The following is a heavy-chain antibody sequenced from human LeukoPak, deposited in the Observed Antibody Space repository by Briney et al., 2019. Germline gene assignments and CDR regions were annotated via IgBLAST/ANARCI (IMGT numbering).Heavy chain of an antibody. Sequence: GGSLRLSCAASGFTFSSYAMSWVRQAPGKGLEWVSAISGSGGSTYYADSVKGRFAISRDNSKNRLYLQMNSLRADDTAVYYCAKCSRVDWLPIDFWGRGTLVTVSS. J-gene: IGHJ4*02. V-gene: IGHV3-23*01. D-gene: IGHD3-9*01. CDR1: GFTFSSYA. CDR3: AKCSRVDWLPIDF. CDR2: ISGSGGST.